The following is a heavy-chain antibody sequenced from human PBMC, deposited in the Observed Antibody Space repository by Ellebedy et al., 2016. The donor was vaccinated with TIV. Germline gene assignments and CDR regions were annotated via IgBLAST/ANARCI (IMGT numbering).Heavy chain of an antibody. V-gene: IGHV3-23*01. CDR1: GFTFSSYA. D-gene: IGHD3-10*01. Sequence: GESLKISXAASGFTFSSYAMSWVRQAPGKGLEWLSTISDSTYTTCYADSVRGRFTISRDNSKNTLYLHMSSLRVEDTAVYYCAKGALWFGEIDAFDVWGQGTMVTVSS. J-gene: IGHJ3*01. CDR2: ISDSTYTT. CDR3: AKGALWFGEIDAFDV.